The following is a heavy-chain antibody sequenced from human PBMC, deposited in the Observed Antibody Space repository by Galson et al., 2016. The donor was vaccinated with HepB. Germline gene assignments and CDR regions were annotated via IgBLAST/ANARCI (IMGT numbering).Heavy chain of an antibody. J-gene: IGHJ6*02. CDR1: EFTFRSYG. CDR3: ERDTKGRVEVVVAANYHYYYGMDV. CDR2: IWHDGSNK. Sequence: SLRLSCAASEFTFRSYGMHRVAQAPRKGLQWEKVIWHDGSNKYYADSVKGRFTISRDNSTNTLYLQMNSLRAEDTAVYYCERDTKGRVEVVVAANYHYYYGMDVWGQGTTVTVSS. D-gene: IGHD2-15*01. V-gene: IGHV3-33*01.